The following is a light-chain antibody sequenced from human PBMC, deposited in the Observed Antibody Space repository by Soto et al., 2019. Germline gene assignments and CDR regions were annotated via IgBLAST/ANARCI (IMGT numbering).Light chain of an antibody. V-gene: IGLV2-14*01. CDR2: EVS. J-gene: IGLJ1*01. CDR1: TTDIGGYNY. CDR3: SSYTTTSTYV. Sequence: SALTHPASVSGSPGQSITISCTGTTTDIGGYNYVSWYQQHPGEAPKLMIYEVSNRPSGVSNRFSGSKSGDTASLTISGLQAEDEADYYCSSYTTTSTYVFGTGTKVTVL.